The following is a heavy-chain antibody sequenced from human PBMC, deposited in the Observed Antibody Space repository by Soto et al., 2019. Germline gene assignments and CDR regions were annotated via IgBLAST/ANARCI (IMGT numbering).Heavy chain of an antibody. Sequence: EVQLLESGGGLVQPGGSLRLSCAASGFTFSSYAMSWVRQAPGKGLEWVSTISGSGGGTYYADSVKGRFTIPRDNSKKTLYLQMNSLRAEDTAVYDCAKEHLQCERGKPFDIWGQGTMVTVSS. CDR1: GFTFSSYA. J-gene: IGHJ3*02. CDR2: ISGSGGGT. CDR3: AKEHLQCERGKPFDI. V-gene: IGHV3-23*01. D-gene: IGHD6-19*01.